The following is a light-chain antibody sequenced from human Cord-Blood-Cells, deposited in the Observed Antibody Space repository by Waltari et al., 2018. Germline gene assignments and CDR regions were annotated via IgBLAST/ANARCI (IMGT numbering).Light chain of an antibody. Sequence: SYELTQPPSVLVSPGQTARITCSGDALPKQYAYWYQQKPGQAPVLVIYKDSERPSGIPERFSGSSSGTTVTLTISGVQAEDEADYYCQSADSSGTYPVFGTGTKVTVL. J-gene: IGLJ1*01. CDR2: KDS. V-gene: IGLV3-25*03. CDR3: QSADSSGTYPV. CDR1: ALPKQY.